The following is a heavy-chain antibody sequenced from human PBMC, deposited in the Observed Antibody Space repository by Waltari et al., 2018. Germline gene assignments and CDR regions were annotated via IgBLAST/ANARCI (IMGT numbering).Heavy chain of an antibody. V-gene: IGHV1-2*02. CDR3: ARSPLYCSPTSCYFDS. D-gene: IGHD2-15*01. Sequence: QVQLVQSGAEVKKPGASVKVSCKTSGYTFTGHYLYWVRQDPGQRLGWVGWINPTTGATHSAPKFQARITMTRDTSITTAYMELSRLKSDDTAVYYCARSPLYCSPTSCYFDSWGQGTLVTVSS. J-gene: IGHJ4*02. CDR2: INPTTGAT. CDR1: GYTFTGHY.